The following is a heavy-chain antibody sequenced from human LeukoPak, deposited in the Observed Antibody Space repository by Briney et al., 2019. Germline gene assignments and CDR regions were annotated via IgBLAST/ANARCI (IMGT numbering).Heavy chain of an antibody. CDR1: GFTFSNYA. CDR2: ISNSGGGT. J-gene: IGHJ4*02. CDR3: AKDLPSGTDY. V-gene: IGHV3-23*01. D-gene: IGHD6-19*01. Sequence: GGSLRLSCAASGFTFSNYAVTWVRQAPGKGLEWVSSISNSGGGTYYADSVTGRFTISRDNSENTLYLQMNSLRVEDTAVYYCAKDLPSGTDYWGQGTLVTVSS.